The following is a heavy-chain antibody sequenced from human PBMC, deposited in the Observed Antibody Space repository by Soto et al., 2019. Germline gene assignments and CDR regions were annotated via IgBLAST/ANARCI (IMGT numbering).Heavy chain of an antibody. Sequence: SETLSLTCTVSGGSISSSSYYWGWIRQPPGKGLEWIGSIYYSGSTYYNPSLKSRVTISVDTSKNQFSLKLSSVTAADTAVYYCARRGYGLFDSWGQGTLVTVSS. CDR1: GGSISSSSYY. CDR2: IYYSGST. J-gene: IGHJ5*01. V-gene: IGHV4-39*01. D-gene: IGHD5-12*01. CDR3: ARRGYGLFDS.